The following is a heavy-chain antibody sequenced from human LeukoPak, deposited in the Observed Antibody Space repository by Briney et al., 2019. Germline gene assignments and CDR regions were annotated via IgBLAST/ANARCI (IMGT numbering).Heavy chain of an antibody. J-gene: IGHJ4*02. CDR3: ARDSGATLGILTGYSNAYFDY. CDR2: ISSSSSYI. CDR1: GFTFSSYS. V-gene: IGHV3-21*01. Sequence: TGGSLSLSCAASGFTFSSYSMNWVRQAPGKGLEWVSSISSSSSYIYYADSVEGRFTISRDNAKNSLYLQMNRLRAEDTAVYYCARDSGATLGILTGYSNAYFDYWGQGTLVTVSS. D-gene: IGHD3-9*01.